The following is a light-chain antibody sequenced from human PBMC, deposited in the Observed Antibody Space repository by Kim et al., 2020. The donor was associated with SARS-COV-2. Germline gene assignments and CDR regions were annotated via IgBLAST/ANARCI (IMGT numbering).Light chain of an antibody. V-gene: IGLV4-69*01. J-gene: IGLJ3*02. CDR2: VDSDGSH. CDR1: SGHSPYA. Sequence: ASVKLTCTLSSGHSPYAIAWHQQQPEKGPRYLMKVDSDGSHNKGDGIPDRFSGSSSGAERYLTISSLQSEDEADYYCQTWDTGIRVFGGGTKVTVL. CDR3: QTWDTGIRV.